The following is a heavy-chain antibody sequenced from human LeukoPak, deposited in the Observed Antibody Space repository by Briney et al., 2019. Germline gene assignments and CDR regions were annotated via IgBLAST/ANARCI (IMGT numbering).Heavy chain of an antibody. D-gene: IGHD2/OR15-2a*01. V-gene: IGHV5-51*01. CDR3: ASLEYCPSDICFGAFDI. CDR1: RYIFTSYW. Sequence: GESLKISCKGSRYIFTSYWIGWVRQMPGKGLEWMGIIYPGDSETRYNPSFQGRVTISADNSVSTAYLQWSSLKASDTAIYYCASLEYCPSDICFGAFDIWGQGTVVTVSS. CDR2: IYPGDSET. J-gene: IGHJ3*02.